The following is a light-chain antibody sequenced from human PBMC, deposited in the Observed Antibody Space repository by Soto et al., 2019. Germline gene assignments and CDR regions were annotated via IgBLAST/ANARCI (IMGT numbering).Light chain of an antibody. CDR1: ESVTNY. CDR3: QQRSDWPWT. CDR2: DVS. J-gene: IGKJ1*01. V-gene: IGKV3-11*01. Sequence: EIVLTQSPATLSLSPVERGTLSCRASESVTNYLAWYQQKPGQAPRLLVYDVSNRATGIPARFSGGGSGTDFTLTISNLEPEDFAVYYCQQRSDWPWTFGQGTKVDI.